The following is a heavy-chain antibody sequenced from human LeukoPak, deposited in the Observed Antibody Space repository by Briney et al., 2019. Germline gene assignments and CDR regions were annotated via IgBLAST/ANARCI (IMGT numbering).Heavy chain of an antibody. CDR3: ARRSFYDFWSGYYTPDYYFDY. CDR2: IHYSGST. Sequence: SETLSLTCTVSGGSISSSSYSWGWIRQPPGKGLEWIGSIHYSGSTYYNPSLKSRVTISVDTSKNQFSLKLSSVTAADTAVYYCARRSFYDFWSGYYTPDYYFDYWGQGTLVTVSS. J-gene: IGHJ4*02. D-gene: IGHD3-3*01. CDR1: GGSISSSSYS. V-gene: IGHV4-39*01.